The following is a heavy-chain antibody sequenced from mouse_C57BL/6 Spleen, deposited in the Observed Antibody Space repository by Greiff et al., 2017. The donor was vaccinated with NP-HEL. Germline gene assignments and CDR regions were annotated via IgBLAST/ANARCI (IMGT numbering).Heavy chain of an antibody. J-gene: IGHJ1*03. V-gene: IGHV5-9*01. CDR2: ISGGGGNT. CDR1: GFTFSSYT. D-gene: IGHD1-1*01. Sequence: EVQLQESGGGLVKPGGSLKLSCAASGFTFSSYTMSWVRQTPEKRLEWVATISGGGGNTYYPDSVKGRFTISRATAKNTLYLQMSSLRSEDTALYYCARLQYVSSLYWYFDVWGTGTTVTVSS. CDR3: ARLQYVSSLYWYFDV.